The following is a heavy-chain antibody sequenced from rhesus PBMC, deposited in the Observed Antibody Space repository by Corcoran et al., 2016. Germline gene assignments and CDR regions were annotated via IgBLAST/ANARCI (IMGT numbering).Heavy chain of an antibody. CDR1: GFTFSSYG. CDR2: INSGGGST. V-gene: IGHV3S5*01. J-gene: IGHJ4*01. CDR3: AKDRLYITYPYYFDY. Sequence: EVQLVETGGGLVQPGGSVKLSCAASGFTFSSYGMSWVRQALGKGLEWGSAINSGGGSTYYADTVKGLFTISRDNSKNTLSLQMSSLRAEDPAIYYCAKDRLYITYPYYFDYWGQGVLVTVSS. D-gene: IGHD4-23*01.